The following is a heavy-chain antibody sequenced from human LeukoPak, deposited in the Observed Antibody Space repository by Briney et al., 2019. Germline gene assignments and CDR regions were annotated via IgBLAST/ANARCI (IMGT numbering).Heavy chain of an antibody. CDR1: GFTVSSNY. CDR3: AKDLPTKCRGDCPSDY. V-gene: IGHV3-23*01. D-gene: IGHD2-21*02. Sequence: PGGSLRLSCAASGFTVSSNYMNWVRQAPGKGLEWVSHISDSGGRTYYAESVKRRFAISRDNSKNTLYLQMNSLRVEDTAVYYCAKDLPTKCRGDCPSDYWGQGTLVTVSS. CDR2: ISDSGGRT. J-gene: IGHJ4*02.